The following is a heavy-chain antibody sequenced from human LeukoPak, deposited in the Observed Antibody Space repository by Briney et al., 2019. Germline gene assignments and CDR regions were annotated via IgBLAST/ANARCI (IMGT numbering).Heavy chain of an antibody. J-gene: IGHJ4*02. CDR3: ARDRDDYGDSCDY. D-gene: IGHD4-17*01. Sequence: PGGSLRLSCAASGFTFSSYTMNWVRQAPGKGLEWVSIISSGSSYIHYADSVKGRFTISRDNSKNTLYLQMNSLRAEDTAVYYCARDRDDYGDSCDYWGQGTLVTVSS. CDR2: ISSGSSYI. V-gene: IGHV3-21*01. CDR1: GFTFSSYT.